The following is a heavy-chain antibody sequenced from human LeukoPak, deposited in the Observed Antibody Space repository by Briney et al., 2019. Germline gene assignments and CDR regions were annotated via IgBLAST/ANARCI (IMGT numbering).Heavy chain of an antibody. D-gene: IGHD2/OR15-2a*01. V-gene: IGHV4-59*08. CDR1: GGSISSYY. Sequence: SETLSLTCTVSGGSISSYYWSWIRQPPGKGLEWIAYISDIGSINYNPSLKSRVTISLDTSKNQLSLKLRSVTAADTAVYYCAGHHPRNTVDFWGQGTLVNVSS. CDR2: ISDIGSI. CDR3: AGHHPRNTVDF. J-gene: IGHJ4*02.